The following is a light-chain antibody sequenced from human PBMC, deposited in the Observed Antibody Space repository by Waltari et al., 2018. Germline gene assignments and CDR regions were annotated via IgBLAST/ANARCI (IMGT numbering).Light chain of an antibody. CDR1: TGDVTSGHY. J-gene: IGLJ3*02. Sequence: QTVVTQEPSLTVSPGGTVTLTCASSTGDVTSGHYPYWFQQKPGQAPRTLIYETSNKHSWTPARLSGSLLGGKAALTLSGAQAEDEADYYCLLSYSGSWVFGGGTKLTVL. V-gene: IGLV7-46*01. CDR2: ETS. CDR3: LLSYSGSWV.